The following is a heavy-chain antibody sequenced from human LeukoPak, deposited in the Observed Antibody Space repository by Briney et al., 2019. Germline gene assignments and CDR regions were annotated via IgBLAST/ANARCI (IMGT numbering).Heavy chain of an antibody. CDR2: IYHSGST. V-gene: IGHV4-38-2*02. D-gene: IGHD1-7*01. CDR3: ARVDNWNFATGIDY. J-gene: IGHJ4*02. CDR1: GYSISSGYY. Sequence: SETLSLTCTVSGYSISSGYYWSWIRQPPGKGLEWIGSIYHSGSTYYNPSLKSRVTISVDTSKNQFSLKLSSVTAADTAVYYCARVDNWNFATGIDYWGQGTLVTVSS.